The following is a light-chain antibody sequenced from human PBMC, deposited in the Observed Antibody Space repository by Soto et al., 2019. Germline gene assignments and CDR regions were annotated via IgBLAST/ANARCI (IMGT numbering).Light chain of an antibody. J-gene: IGLJ2*01. Sequence: QSVLTQPPSVSGAPGQRVTISCTGSSSNIGAGYDVHWYQQLPGTAPKLLIYGNSNRPSGVPDRFSGSKSGTSASLAITGLQAEDEADYYCQSYDSSLSGRVVFGGGTQLTV. CDR3: QSYDSSLSGRVV. V-gene: IGLV1-40*01. CDR2: GNS. CDR1: SSNIGAGYD.